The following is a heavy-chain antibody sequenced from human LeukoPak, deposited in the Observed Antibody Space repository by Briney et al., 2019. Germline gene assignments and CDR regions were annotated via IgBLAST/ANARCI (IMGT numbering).Heavy chain of an antibody. CDR3: ARSRGGSGCSDY. D-gene: IGHD5-12*01. CDR2: INPNSGGT. Sequence: AALVKVSCKASGYTFTGYYMHWVRQAPGQGLEWMGWINPNSGGTNYAQKFQGRVTMTRDTSISTAYMELSRLRSDDTAVYYCARSRGGSGCSDYWGQGTLVTVSS. V-gene: IGHV1-2*02. CDR1: GYTFTGYY. J-gene: IGHJ4*02.